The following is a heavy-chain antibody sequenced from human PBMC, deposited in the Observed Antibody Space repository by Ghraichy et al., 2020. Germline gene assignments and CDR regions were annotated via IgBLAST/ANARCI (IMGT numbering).Heavy chain of an antibody. Sequence: ASVKVSCKASGYTFTGYYMHWVRQAPGQGLEWMGWINPNSGGTNYAQKFQGRVTMTRDTSISTAYMELSRLRSDDTAVYYCARDVVTTVTCRYFDYWGQGTLVTVSS. J-gene: IGHJ4*02. CDR3: ARDVVTTVTCRYFDY. V-gene: IGHV1-2*02. CDR2: INPNSGGT. D-gene: IGHD4-17*01. CDR1: GYTFTGYY.